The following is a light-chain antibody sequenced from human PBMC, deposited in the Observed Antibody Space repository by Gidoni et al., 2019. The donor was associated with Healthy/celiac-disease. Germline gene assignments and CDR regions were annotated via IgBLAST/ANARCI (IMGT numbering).Light chain of an antibody. CDR1: QSISSW. Sequence: DIQMTQSPSTLSASVGDRVTITCRASQSISSWLAWYQKKPGKAPKLLIYKASSLESGVPSRISGSGSGTEFTLTISSLQPDDFATYYCQQYNSYLYTFGQGTKLEIK. CDR3: QQYNSYLYT. CDR2: KAS. J-gene: IGKJ2*01. V-gene: IGKV1-5*03.